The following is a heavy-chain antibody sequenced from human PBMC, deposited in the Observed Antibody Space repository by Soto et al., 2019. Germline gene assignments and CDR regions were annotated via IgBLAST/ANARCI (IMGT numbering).Heavy chain of an antibody. V-gene: IGHV1-18*01. CDR1: GYTFTSYG. J-gene: IGHJ3*02. Sequence: QVQLVQSGAEVKKPGASVKVSCKASGYTFTSYGISWVRQAPGQGLEWMGWISAYNGNTNYAQKLQGRVTMTTDTSTSTAYMELRGLRSDDTAVYYCARGGGFYDYIWGSYPANAFDIWGQGTMVTVSS. CDR3: ARGGGFYDYIWGSYPANAFDI. D-gene: IGHD3-16*02. CDR2: ISAYNGNT.